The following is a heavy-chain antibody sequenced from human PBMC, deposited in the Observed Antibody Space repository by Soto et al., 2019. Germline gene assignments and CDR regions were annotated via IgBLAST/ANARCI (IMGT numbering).Heavy chain of an antibody. CDR1: GGSINDFAYY. Sequence: QLHLQESGPGLVRPSETLSLTCTVSGGSINDFAYYWGWIRQPPGKGLEWIGTVYHNENTYYNPSLKSRVTISVDTAKNQFSLNLRSVTAADTAIYFCARRERYYGSPGWFDPWAQGALVTVSS. J-gene: IGHJ5*02. CDR2: VYHNENT. D-gene: IGHD3-16*01. CDR3: ARRERYYGSPGWFDP. V-gene: IGHV4-39*01.